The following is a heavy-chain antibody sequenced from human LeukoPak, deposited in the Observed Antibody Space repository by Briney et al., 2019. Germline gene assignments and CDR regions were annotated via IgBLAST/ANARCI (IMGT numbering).Heavy chain of an antibody. CDR1: GYTLTVYF. J-gene: IGHJ4*02. D-gene: IGHD3-16*01. CDR2: MNPDNGGT. CDR3: ASLGGHSLAAQNGY. V-gene: IGHV1-2*02. Sequence: ASVKVSCEASGYTLTVYFMHGVRQAPGKGLEWMRLMNPDNGGTHYAQKFQGRVTMTRDSSISTAYMELSRLTSDDTAVYYCASLGGHSLAAQNGYWGQGTLVTVSS.